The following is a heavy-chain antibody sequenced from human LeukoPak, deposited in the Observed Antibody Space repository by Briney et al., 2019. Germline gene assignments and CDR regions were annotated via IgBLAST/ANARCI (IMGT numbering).Heavy chain of an antibody. CDR3: ARDGSYIGGVIVSGDY. V-gene: IGHV1-46*01. D-gene: IGHD3-16*02. CDR1: GYTFTSYY. J-gene: IGHJ4*02. CDR2: INPSGGST. Sequence: GASVKVSCKASGYTFTSYYMHWVRQAPGQGLEWMGIINPSGGSTSYAQKLQGRVTMTTDTSTSTAYMELRSLRSDDTAVYYCARDGSYIGGVIVSGDYWGQGTLVTVSS.